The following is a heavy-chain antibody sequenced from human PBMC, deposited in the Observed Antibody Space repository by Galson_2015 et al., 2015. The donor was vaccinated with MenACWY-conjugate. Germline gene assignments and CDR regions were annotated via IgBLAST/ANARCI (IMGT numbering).Heavy chain of an antibody. V-gene: IGHV3-21*01. CDR2: ISSTGSYI. CDR1: GFTFSTYR. CDR3: ARTGGYRFRDAFDF. J-gene: IGHJ3*01. D-gene: IGHD2-15*01. Sequence: SLRLSCAASGFTFSTYRINWVRQAPGKGLEWVSSISSTGSYIYYADSVKGRFTISRDNARNSVYLQMNSLRAEDTAVYYCARTGGYRFRDAFDFWGQGTMVTVSS.